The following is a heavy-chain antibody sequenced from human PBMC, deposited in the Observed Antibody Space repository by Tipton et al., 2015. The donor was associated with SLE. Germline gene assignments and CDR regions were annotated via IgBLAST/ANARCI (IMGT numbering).Heavy chain of an antibody. J-gene: IGHJ4*02. CDR2: ISYSGRT. CDR3: ARDPKY. V-gene: IGHV4-39*07. CDR1: GGSIRDYPYR. Sequence: TLSLTCSVSGGSIRDYPYRWAWIRQSPGKGLEWIGSISYSGRTYYNPSLKSRVTISHDTSKDQFSLKLTSVTAADTAVYYCARDPKYWGQGTLVIVSS.